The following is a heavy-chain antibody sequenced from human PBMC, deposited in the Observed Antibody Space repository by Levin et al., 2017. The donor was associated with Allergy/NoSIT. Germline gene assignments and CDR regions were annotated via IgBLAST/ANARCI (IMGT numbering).Heavy chain of an antibody. J-gene: IGHJ4*02. CDR2: INPNSGGT. CDR1: GYTFTGYY. V-gene: IGHV1-2*06. CDR3: ARAVSSGWPSGGLDY. D-gene: IGHD6-19*01. Sequence: EASVKVSCKASGYTFTGYYMHWVRQAPGQGLEWMGRINPNSGGTNYAQKFQGRVTMTRDTSISTAYMELSRLRSDDTAVYYCARAVSSGWPSGGLDYWGQGTLVTVSS.